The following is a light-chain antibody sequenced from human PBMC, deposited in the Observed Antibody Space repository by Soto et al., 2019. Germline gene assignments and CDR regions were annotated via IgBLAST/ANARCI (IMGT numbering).Light chain of an antibody. Sequence: DIQMTQSPSALSASVGDRVTISCRASQTIGTWLAWYQQKPGKAPKLLIYGASSLESGVPSRFSGSGSATEFTLTISSLQPDDFATYYCQQYNSYWTFGQGTKVDIK. J-gene: IGKJ1*01. CDR1: QTIGTW. V-gene: IGKV1-5*01. CDR3: QQYNSYWT. CDR2: GAS.